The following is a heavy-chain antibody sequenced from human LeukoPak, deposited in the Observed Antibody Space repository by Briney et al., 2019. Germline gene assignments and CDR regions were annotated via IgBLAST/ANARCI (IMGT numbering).Heavy chain of an antibody. V-gene: IGHV3-48*03. Sequence: GGSLRLSCAASGFTFSSYEMNWVRRAPGKGLEWVSHISSSGSTIYYADSVKGRFTISRDNAKNSLYLQMNSLRAEDTAVYYCAREHDYGDLYFDYWGQGTLVTVSS. J-gene: IGHJ4*02. CDR3: AREHDYGDLYFDY. CDR2: ISSSGSTI. CDR1: GFTFSSYE. D-gene: IGHD4-17*01.